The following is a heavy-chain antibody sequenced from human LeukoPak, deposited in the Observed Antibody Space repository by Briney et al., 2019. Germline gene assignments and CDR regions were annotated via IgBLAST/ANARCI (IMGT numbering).Heavy chain of an antibody. CDR2: INHSGST. V-gene: IGHV4-34*01. CDR1: GGSISSYY. CDR3: ARFSSSWYRNYMDV. J-gene: IGHJ6*03. Sequence: SETLSLTCTVSGGSISSYYWSWIRQPPGKGLEWIGEINHSGSTNYNPSLKSRVTISVDTSKNQFSLKLSSVTAADTAVYYCARFSSSWYRNYMDVWGKGTTVTISS. D-gene: IGHD6-13*01.